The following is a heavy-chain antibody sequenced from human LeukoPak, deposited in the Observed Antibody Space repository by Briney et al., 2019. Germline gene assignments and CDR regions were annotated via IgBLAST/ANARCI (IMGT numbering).Heavy chain of an antibody. J-gene: IGHJ4*02. D-gene: IGHD6-19*01. CDR2: ISSSGSTI. CDR3: ARDPDPQWLAPLSPDY. CDR1: GFTFSDYY. Sequence: GGSLRLSRAASGFTFSDYYMSWIRQAPGKGLEWVSYISSSGSTIYYADSVKGRFTISRDNAQNALYLQMNSLRAEDTAVYYCARDPDPQWLAPLSPDYWGQGTLVTVSS. V-gene: IGHV3-11*04.